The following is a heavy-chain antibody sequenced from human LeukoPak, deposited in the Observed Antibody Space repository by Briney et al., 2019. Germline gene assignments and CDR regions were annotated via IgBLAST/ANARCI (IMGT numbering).Heavy chain of an antibody. Sequence: GASVKVSCKASGYTFTSYGINWVRQATGQGLEWMGWMNPNSGNTGYAQKFQGRVTMTRNTSISTAYMELSSLRSEDTAVYYCAREGCSGGSCRYDPWGQGTLVTVSS. V-gene: IGHV1-8*02. J-gene: IGHJ5*02. D-gene: IGHD2-15*01. CDR2: MNPNSGNT. CDR3: AREGCSGGSCRYDP. CDR1: GYTFTSYG.